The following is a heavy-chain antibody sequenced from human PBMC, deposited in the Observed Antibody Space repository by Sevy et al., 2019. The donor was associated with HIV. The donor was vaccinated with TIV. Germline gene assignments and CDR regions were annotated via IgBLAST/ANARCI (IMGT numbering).Heavy chain of an antibody. Sequence: SGPTLVNPTQTLRLTCTFSGFSFSTSGVGVGWIRQPPGKALEWLAIIYWDDDKRHSPSLKSRLTISKDTSKDQVVLTMANMDPVDTGTYYCAHRRSKGITITEFDYWGQGTLVTVSS. CDR1: GFSFSTSGVG. J-gene: IGHJ4*02. CDR3: AHRRSKGITITEFDY. V-gene: IGHV2-5*02. CDR2: IYWDDDK. D-gene: IGHD3-3*01.